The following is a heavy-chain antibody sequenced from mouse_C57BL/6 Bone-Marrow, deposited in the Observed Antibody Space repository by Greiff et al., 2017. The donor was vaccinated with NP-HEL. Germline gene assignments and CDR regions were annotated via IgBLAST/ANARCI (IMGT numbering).Heavy chain of an antibody. CDR1: GYSFTSYY. Sequence: VQLQQSGPELVKPGASVKISCKASGYSFTSYYIHWVKQRPGQGLEWIGWIYPGSGNTKYNEKFKGKATLTADTSSSTAYMQLSSLTSEDSAVYYCARSGYGSSAGFAYWGQGTLVTVSA. D-gene: IGHD1-1*01. CDR2: IYPGSGNT. V-gene: IGHV1-66*01. J-gene: IGHJ3*01. CDR3: ARSGYGSSAGFAY.